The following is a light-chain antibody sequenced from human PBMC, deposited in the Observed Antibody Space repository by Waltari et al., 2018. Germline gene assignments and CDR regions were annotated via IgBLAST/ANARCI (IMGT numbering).Light chain of an antibody. CDR3: CSYAGIWV. V-gene: IGLV2-11*01. J-gene: IGLJ3*02. CDR1: GRDVGDFNS. CDR2: DVT. Sequence: QSALTQPRPVSGSPGQSVTISCAATGRDVGDFNSVSWYQQHPGKAPRLVIFDVTQRPSGVPDRFSGSKSGTSASLTVSGLQAEDEADYYCCSYAGIWVFGGGTKLTVL.